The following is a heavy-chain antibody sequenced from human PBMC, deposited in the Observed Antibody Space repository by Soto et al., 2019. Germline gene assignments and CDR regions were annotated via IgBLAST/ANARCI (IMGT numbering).Heavy chain of an antibody. CDR2: ISSSSSYT. J-gene: IGHJ5*02. D-gene: IGHD3-22*01. CDR3: AREVADSSGNNLSNWFDP. V-gene: IGHV3-11*06. CDR1: GFTFSDYY. Sequence: PVGSLRLSCAASGFTFSDYYMSWIRQAPGKGLEWVSYISSSSSYTNYADSVKGRFTISRDNAKNSLYLQMNSLRAEDTAVYYCAREVADSSGNNLSNWFDPWGQGTLVTVYS.